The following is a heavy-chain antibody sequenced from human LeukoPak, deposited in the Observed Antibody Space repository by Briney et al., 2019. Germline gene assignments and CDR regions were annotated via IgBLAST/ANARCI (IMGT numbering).Heavy chain of an antibody. CDR3: ARAYSSGWYNYFDY. D-gene: IGHD6-19*01. J-gene: IGHJ4*02. V-gene: IGHV1-18*01. CDR2: ISAYNGNT. CDR1: GGTFSSYA. Sequence: ASVKVSCKASGGTFSSYAISWVRQAPGQGLEWMGWISAYNGNTNYAQKLQGRVTMTTDTSTSTAYMELRSLRSDDTAVYYCARAYSSGWYNYFDYWGQGTLVTVSS.